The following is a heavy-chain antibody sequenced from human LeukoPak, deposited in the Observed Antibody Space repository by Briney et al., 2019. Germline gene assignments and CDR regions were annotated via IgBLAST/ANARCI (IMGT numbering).Heavy chain of an antibody. V-gene: IGHV4-4*07. Sequence: SETLSLTCTVSGGSISSYYWSWIRQPAGKGLEWIGRIYTSGSTNYNPSLKSRVTMSVDTSKNQFSLELSSVTAADTAVYYCARDLLTIFGVDPFDPWGQGTLVTVSS. J-gene: IGHJ5*02. D-gene: IGHD3-3*01. CDR2: IYTSGST. CDR3: ARDLLTIFGVDPFDP. CDR1: GGSISSYY.